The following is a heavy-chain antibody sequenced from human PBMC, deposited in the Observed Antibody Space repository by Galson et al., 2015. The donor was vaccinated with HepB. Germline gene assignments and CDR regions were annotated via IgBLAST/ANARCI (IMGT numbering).Heavy chain of an antibody. Sequence: SVKVSCKASGGTFSSYAISWVRQAPGQGLEWMGGIIPIFGIANYAQKFQGRVTITADESTSTAYMELSSLRSEDTAVYYCASYKNPTGYSSSWYLVYYYYGMDVWGQGTTVTVSS. CDR2: IIPIFGIA. J-gene: IGHJ6*02. D-gene: IGHD6-13*01. CDR3: ASYKNPTGYSSSWYLVYYYYGMDV. V-gene: IGHV1-69*13. CDR1: GGTFSSYA.